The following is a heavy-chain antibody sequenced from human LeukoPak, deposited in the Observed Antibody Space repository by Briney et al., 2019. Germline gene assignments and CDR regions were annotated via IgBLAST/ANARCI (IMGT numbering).Heavy chain of an antibody. Sequence: SEILSLTCTVSGGSISSGGYYWSWIRQHPGKGLEWIGYIYYSGSTYYNPSLKSRVTISVDTSKNQFSLKLSSVTAADTAVYYCARVPSIAAAGGWFDPWGQGTLVTVSS. J-gene: IGHJ5*02. CDR2: IYYSGST. V-gene: IGHV4-31*03. CDR1: GGSISSGGYY. CDR3: ARVPSIAAAGGWFDP. D-gene: IGHD6-13*01.